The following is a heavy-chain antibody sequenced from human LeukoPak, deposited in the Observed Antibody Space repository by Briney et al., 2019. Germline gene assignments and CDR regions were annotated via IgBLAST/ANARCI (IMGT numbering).Heavy chain of an antibody. V-gene: IGHV4-59*01. Sequence: PSETLSLTCTVSGGSISSYYWCWIRQLPGKGLEWIGYIYYSGSTNYNPSLKSRVTMSVDTSKNQFSLTLTSLTAADTAVYYCARSHLQGDYGKFFDYWGQGTLVTVSS. J-gene: IGHJ4*02. CDR3: ARSHLQGDYGKFFDY. CDR2: IYYSGST. D-gene: IGHD4-17*01. CDR1: GGSISSYY.